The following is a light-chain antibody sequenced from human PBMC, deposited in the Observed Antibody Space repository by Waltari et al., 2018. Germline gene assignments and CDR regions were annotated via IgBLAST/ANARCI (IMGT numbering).Light chain of an antibody. J-gene: IGKJ1*01. Sequence: DIVMTQSPLSLPVTLREPASISCRSSQSLLHSSGNTFLDWYVQKPGQAPQLLIYLVSNRASGVPDMFSGSGSGTDFTLKISRVEAEDVGLYYCMQARQTPWTFGQGTKVEIK. CDR3: MQARQTPWT. CDR2: LVS. V-gene: IGKV2-28*01. CDR1: QSLLHSSGNTF.